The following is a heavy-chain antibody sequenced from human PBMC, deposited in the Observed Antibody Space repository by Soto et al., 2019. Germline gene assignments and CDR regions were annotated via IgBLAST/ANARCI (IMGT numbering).Heavy chain of an antibody. J-gene: IGHJ4*02. D-gene: IGHD1-26*01. Sequence: EVQVLESGGGLVQPGGSLRLSCAASGFTFTGYGMNWVRQAPGKGLEWVSGVRSDGDTTYNAESVKGRFTVSRDTSKNAVYLQMNSLRVEDTAVYYCAKCKGVGATPDGANCWGQGTLVTVSP. CDR3: AKCKGVGATPDGANC. CDR1: GFTFTGYG. V-gene: IGHV3-23*01. CDR2: VRSDGDTT.